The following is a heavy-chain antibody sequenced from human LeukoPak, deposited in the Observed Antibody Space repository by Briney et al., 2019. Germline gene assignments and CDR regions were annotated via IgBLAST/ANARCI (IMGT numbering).Heavy chain of an antibody. V-gene: IGHV3-15*01. CDR1: GFTFSNAW. D-gene: IGHD4-11*01. J-gene: IGHJ4*02. CDR2: IKSKTDGGTT. Sequence: PGGSLRLSCAASGFTFSNAWMSWVRQAPGKGLEWVGRIKSKTDGGTTDYAAPVKGRFTISRDDSKNTLYLQMNSLKTEDTAVYYCTTAVYVEETVVDYWGQGTLVTVSS. CDR3: TTAVYVEETVVDY.